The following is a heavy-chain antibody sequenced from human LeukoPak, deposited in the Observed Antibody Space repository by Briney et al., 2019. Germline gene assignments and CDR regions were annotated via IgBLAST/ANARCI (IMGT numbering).Heavy chain of an antibody. Sequence: ASVKVSCKAPGYTFTSYYMHWVRQAPGQGLEWMGIINPSGGSTSYAQKFQGRVTMARDMSTSTVYMELSSLRSEDTAVYYCAREQQGFDYWGQGTLVTVSS. CDR3: AREQQGFDY. V-gene: IGHV1-46*01. CDR2: INPSGGST. D-gene: IGHD1-1*01. J-gene: IGHJ4*02. CDR1: GYTFTSYY.